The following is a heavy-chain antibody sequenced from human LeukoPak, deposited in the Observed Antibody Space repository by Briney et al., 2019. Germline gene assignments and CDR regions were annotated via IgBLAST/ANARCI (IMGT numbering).Heavy chain of an antibody. Sequence: GSLRLSCAASGFTFSSYGMHWVRQAPGKGLEWVAVISYDGSNKYYADSVKGRFAISRDNSKNTLYLQMNSLRAEDTAVYYCAKDLSDIVVVPAANYWGQGTLVTVSS. CDR3: AKDLSDIVVVPAANY. J-gene: IGHJ4*02. V-gene: IGHV3-30*18. CDR1: GFTFSSYG. D-gene: IGHD2-2*01. CDR2: ISYDGSNK.